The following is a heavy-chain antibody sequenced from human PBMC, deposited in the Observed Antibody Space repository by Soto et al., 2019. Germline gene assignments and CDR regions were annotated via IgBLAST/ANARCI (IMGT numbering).Heavy chain of an antibody. D-gene: IGHD3-10*01. V-gene: IGHV3-48*03. Sequence: RSCAASGFTFSSYEMNWVRQAPGKGLEWVSYISSSGSTIYYADSVKGRFTISRDNAKNSLYLQMNSLRAEDTAVYYCASRYYYGSGAPDYWVQGTLVTVSS. J-gene: IGHJ4*02. CDR3: ASRYYYGSGAPDY. CDR1: GFTFSSYE. CDR2: ISSSGSTI.